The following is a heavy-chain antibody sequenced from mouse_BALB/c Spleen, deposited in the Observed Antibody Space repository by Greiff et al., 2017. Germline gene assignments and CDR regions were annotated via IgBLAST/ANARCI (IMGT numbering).Heavy chain of an antibody. CDR1: GFTFSSYA. CDR2: ISSGGSYT. CDR3: ARRLITTVVARAMDY. Sequence: EVQGVESGGGLVQPGGSLKLSCAASGFTFSSYAMSWVRQTPEKRLEWVATISSGGSYTYYPDSVKGRFTISRDNAKNTLYLQMSSLRSEDTAMYYCARRLITTVVARAMDYWGQGTSVTVSS. V-gene: IGHV5-9-3*01. J-gene: IGHJ4*01. D-gene: IGHD1-1*01.